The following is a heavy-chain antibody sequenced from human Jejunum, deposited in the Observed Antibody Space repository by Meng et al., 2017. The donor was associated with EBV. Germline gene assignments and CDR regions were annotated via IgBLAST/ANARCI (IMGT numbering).Heavy chain of an antibody. Sequence: QAQVRHWGAGPFGPSETLSPTCAVYGGSFSDYYWSWIRQPPGKGLEWIGEIDHSGRTNYNPSLKSRVTLSLLTSKDHFSLRLSSVTAADTAVYYCATFNCTVGTCSFDSWGQGTLVTVSS. CDR1: GGSFSDYY. D-gene: IGHD2-8*02. J-gene: IGHJ4*02. CDR3: ATFNCTVGTCSFDS. V-gene: IGHV4-34*01. CDR2: IDHSGRT.